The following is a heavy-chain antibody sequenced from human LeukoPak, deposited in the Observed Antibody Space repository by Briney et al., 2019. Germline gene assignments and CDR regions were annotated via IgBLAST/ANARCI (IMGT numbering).Heavy chain of an antibody. J-gene: IGHJ5*02. V-gene: IGHV4-30-4*01. CDR2: IYYSGST. CDR3: ARGDEPTSTPFDP. Sequence: PSQTLSLTCTVSGGSISSGDYYWSWIRQPPGKGLEWIGDIYYSGSTYYNPSLKSRVTISVDTSKNQFSLKLSSVTAADTAVYYCARGDEPTSTPFDPWGQGTLVTVSS. CDR1: GGSISSGDYY. D-gene: IGHD5-24*01.